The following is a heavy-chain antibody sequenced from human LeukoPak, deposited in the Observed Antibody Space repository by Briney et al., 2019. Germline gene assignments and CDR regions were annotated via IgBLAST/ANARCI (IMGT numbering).Heavy chain of an antibody. D-gene: IGHD3-22*01. CDR3: AAFITTKLDY. CDR2: ASSDEINQ. Sequence: PGGSLRLSCVISGFTFKNHGLHWVRQAPGKGLEWVAVASSDEINQYYADSVKGRFIISRDNSRNTLNLQMNNLRTEDTAFYYCAAFITTKLDYWGQGILVTVS. CDR1: GFTFKNHG. J-gene: IGHJ4*02. V-gene: IGHV3-30*03.